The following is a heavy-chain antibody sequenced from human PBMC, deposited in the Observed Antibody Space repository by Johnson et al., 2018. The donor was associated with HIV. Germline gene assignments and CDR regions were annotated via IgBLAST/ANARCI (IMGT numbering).Heavy chain of an antibody. CDR2: INWNGGST. Sequence: QMLLVESGGGVVQPGRSLRLSCAASGFTFSSYAMHWVRQAPGKGLEWVSGINWNGGSTYYADSVKGRFTISRDNSKNTPYLQMNSLRAEDTAVYYCARVGQLARTHAFDIWGQGTMVTVSS. CDR3: ARVGQLARTHAFDI. CDR1: GFTFSSYA. V-gene: IGHV3-NL1*01. D-gene: IGHD6-13*01. J-gene: IGHJ3*02.